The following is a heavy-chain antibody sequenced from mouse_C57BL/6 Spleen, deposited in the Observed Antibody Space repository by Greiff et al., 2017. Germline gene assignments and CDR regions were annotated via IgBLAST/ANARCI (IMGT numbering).Heavy chain of an antibody. CDR1: GFTFSDYY. Sequence: EVMLVESEGGLVQPGSSMKLSCTASGFTFSDYYMAWVRQVPEKGLEWVANINYDGSSTYYLDSLKSRFIISRDNAKNILYLQMSSLKSEDTATYYCARDRIQSFDVWGTGTTVTVSS. CDR2: INYDGSST. V-gene: IGHV5-16*01. CDR3: ARDRIQSFDV. J-gene: IGHJ1*03.